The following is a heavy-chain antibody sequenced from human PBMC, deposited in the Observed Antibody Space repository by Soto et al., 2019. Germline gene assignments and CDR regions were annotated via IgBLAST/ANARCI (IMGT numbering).Heavy chain of an antibody. CDR1: GGTFSSYA. Sequence: GASVKVSCKASGGTFSSYAISWVRQAPGQGLEWMGGIIPIFGTANYAQKFQGRVTITADESTSTAYVELSSLRSEDTAVYYCARVGTPYSSGWYYFDYWGQGTLVTVSS. CDR3: ARVGTPYSSGWYYFDY. J-gene: IGHJ4*02. CDR2: IIPIFGTA. D-gene: IGHD6-19*01. V-gene: IGHV1-69*13.